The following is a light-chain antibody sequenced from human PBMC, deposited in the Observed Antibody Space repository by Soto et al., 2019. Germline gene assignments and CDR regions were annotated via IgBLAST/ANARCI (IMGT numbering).Light chain of an antibody. CDR1: QSVSSN. V-gene: IGKV3-15*01. J-gene: IGKJ5*01. CDR2: AAS. Sequence: EIVLTQSPATLSVSPWERATLSCRASQSVSSNLAWHQQKPGQAPRILMYAASTRATGIPARFSGSGSGTEFTLTISSLQSEDFAVYYCQQYHNWPITFGQGTRLEIK. CDR3: QQYHNWPIT.